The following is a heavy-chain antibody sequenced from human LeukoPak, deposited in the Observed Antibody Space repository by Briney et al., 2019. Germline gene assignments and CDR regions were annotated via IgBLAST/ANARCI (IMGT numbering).Heavy chain of an antibody. CDR1: GFSLSTSGVG. D-gene: IGHD2-2*01. CDR2: IYWNDDK. V-gene: IGHV2-5*01. Sequence: SGPTLVNPTQTLTLTCTFSGFSLSTSGVGVGWIRQPPGKALEWLALIYWNDDKRYSPSLKSRLTIPKDTSKNQVVLTMTNMDPVDTATYYRAHTERGVVPAAPDYWGQGTLVTVSS. J-gene: IGHJ4*02. CDR3: AHTERGVVPAAPDY.